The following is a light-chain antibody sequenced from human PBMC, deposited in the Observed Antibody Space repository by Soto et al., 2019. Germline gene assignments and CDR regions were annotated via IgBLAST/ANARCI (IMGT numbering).Light chain of an antibody. CDR3: AAWDDSLNGRHV. V-gene: IGLV2-8*01. CDR1: SSDVGGYDY. Sequence: QSVLTQPPSASGSPGQSVTISCTGTSSDVGGYDYVSWYQQHPGKAPKLLIYSDNRRPSGVPGRFSGSKSGTSASLAISGLQSEDEADYYCAAWDDSLNGRHVFGTGTKVTVL. J-gene: IGLJ1*01. CDR2: SDN.